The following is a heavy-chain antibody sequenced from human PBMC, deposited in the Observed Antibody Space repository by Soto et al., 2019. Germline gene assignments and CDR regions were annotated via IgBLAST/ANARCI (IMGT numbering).Heavy chain of an antibody. CDR2: ISYDGSNK. Sequence: QVQLVESGGGVVQPGRSLRLSCAASGFTFSSYAMHWVRQAPGKGLEWVAVISYDGSNKYYADSVKGRFTISRDNSKNTLYLQMNSLRAEDTAVYYCARDTLVYCSGGSCDGMDVWGQGTTVTVSS. J-gene: IGHJ6*02. CDR3: ARDTLVYCSGGSCDGMDV. D-gene: IGHD2-15*01. CDR1: GFTFSSYA. V-gene: IGHV3-30-3*01.